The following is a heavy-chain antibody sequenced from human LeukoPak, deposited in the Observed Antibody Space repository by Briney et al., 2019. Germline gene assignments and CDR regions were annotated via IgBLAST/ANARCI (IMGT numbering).Heavy chain of an antibody. CDR1: GFTFSTYA. J-gene: IGHJ4*02. V-gene: IGHV3-23*01. Sequence: GGSLRLSCAASGFTFSTYAMIWVRQAAGKGLEWVSGISGSGGITYNADSVKGRFTISRDNSKNTLYLQTDSLRAEDTAVYYCAVDDCDYWGQGALVTVSS. CDR3: AVDDCDY. CDR2: ISGSGGIT.